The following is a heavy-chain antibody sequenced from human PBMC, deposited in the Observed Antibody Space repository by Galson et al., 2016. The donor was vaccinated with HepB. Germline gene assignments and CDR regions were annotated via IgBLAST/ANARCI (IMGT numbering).Heavy chain of an antibody. CDR1: GFTFSLYS. CDR2: ISTGGTTI. CDR3: AKAVTRNTIFGVVTGKEGAHYGMDV. V-gene: IGHV3-48*04. D-gene: IGHD3-3*01. J-gene: IGHJ6*02. Sequence: SLRLSCAASGFTFSLYSMYWVRQAPGKGLDWVSYISTGGTTIYYADSVKGRFTISRDNAKNLLYLQMSSLRAEDTAVYYCAKAVTRNTIFGVVTGKEGAHYGMDVWGQGTTVTVSS.